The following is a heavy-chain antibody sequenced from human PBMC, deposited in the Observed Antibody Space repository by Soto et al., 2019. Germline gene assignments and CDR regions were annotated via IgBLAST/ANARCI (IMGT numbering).Heavy chain of an antibody. CDR1: GFSISSSY. CDR2: IYSAGKT. V-gene: IGHV3-53*01. D-gene: IGHD3-22*01. CDR3: TSGHDYDSSGGYYFEY. Sequence: VGSLRLSCSTSGFSISSSYMNWVRQAPGKGLEWVSVIYSAGKTYYADSVRGRFTIYRDSSKNTLYLQMTRLRAEDTAIYFCTSGHDYDSSGGYYFEYWGQGTLVTVSS. J-gene: IGHJ4*02.